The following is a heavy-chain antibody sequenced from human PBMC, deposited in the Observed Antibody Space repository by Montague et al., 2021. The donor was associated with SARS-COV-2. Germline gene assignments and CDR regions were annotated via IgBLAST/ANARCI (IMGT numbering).Heavy chain of an antibody. V-gene: IGHV4-59*01. Sequence: SETLSLTCTVSGCSINPYYWSWIRQSPGEGLEWIGYISYSGDTYYNPSFQGRVTISLDTSKNQFSLRLNSMTAADTAVYYCARAQNICFIANCVNYFDLWGLGALVTVSS. J-gene: IGHJ4*02. CDR1: GCSINPYY. CDR3: ARAQNICFIANCVNYFDL. D-gene: IGHD2-15*01. CDR2: ISYSGDT.